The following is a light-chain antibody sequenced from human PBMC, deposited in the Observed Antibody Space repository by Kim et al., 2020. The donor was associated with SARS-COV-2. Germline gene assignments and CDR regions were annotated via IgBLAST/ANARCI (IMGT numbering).Light chain of an antibody. CDR3: QQYHNWPYT. J-gene: IGKJ2*01. Sequence: EIVMTQSPAPLSVSPGERATLSCRASQSVSSNLAWYQQKPGQAPRLLIYGASTRAPGVPARFSGSGSGTEFTLTISSLQSEDFAVYYCQQYHNWPYTFGQGTKLEI. V-gene: IGKV3-15*01. CDR2: GAS. CDR1: QSVSSN.